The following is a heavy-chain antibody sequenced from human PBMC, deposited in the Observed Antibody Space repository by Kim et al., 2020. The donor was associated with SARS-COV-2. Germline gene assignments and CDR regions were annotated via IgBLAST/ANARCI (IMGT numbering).Heavy chain of an antibody. V-gene: IGHV3-23*01. D-gene: IGHD3-22*01. J-gene: IGHJ4*02. CDR3: AKDISRRLYYYDSSGYTHFDY. CDR2: ISGSGGST. Sequence: GGSLRLSCAASGFTFSSYAMSWVRQAPGKGLEWVSAISGSGGSTYYADSVKGRFTISRDNSKNTLYLQMNSLRAEDTAVYYCAKDISRRLYYYDSSGYTHFDYWGQGTLVTVSS. CDR1: GFTFSSYA.